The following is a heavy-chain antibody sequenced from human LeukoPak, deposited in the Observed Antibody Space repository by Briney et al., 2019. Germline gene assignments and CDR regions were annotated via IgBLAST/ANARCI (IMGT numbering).Heavy chain of an antibody. V-gene: IGHV4-4*09. Sequence: SETLSLTCAVSGVSISPYYWAWIRQPPGKGLDLIGYIHTSGSNNQYPSLKSRVTISVDKSKNHFSLRLTSVTAADTAVYYCARLSAAVHLGAFDLWGQGTMVTVSS. D-gene: IGHD3-3*01. CDR2: IHTSGSN. CDR3: ARLSAAVHLGAFDL. J-gene: IGHJ3*01. CDR1: GVSISPYY.